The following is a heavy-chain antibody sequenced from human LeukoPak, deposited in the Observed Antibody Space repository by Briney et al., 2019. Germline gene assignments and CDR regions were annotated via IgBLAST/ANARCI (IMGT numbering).Heavy chain of an antibody. CDR3: ARGLVGATRGPCDY. Sequence: SGGSLRLSCAASGFTFSSYAMHWVRQAPGKGLEWVAVTSYDGSNKYYADSVKGRFTISRDNSKSTLYLQMNSLRAEDTAVYYCARGLVGATRGPCDYWGQGTLVTVSS. CDR2: TSYDGSNK. D-gene: IGHD1-26*01. CDR1: GFTFSSYA. J-gene: IGHJ4*02. V-gene: IGHV3-30-3*01.